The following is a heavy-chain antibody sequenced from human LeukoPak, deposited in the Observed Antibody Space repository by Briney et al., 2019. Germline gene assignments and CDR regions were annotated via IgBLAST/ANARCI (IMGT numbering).Heavy chain of an antibody. J-gene: IGHJ4*02. Sequence: GASVKVSCKASGYTFTTYDINWVRQAPGQGLEWMGWINPNSGGTNYAQKFQGRVTMTRDTSISTAYMELSRLRSDDTAVYYCARGQYYDSRRPFFDYWGQGTLVTVSS. CDR2: INPNSGGT. CDR3: ARGQYYDSRRPFFDY. CDR1: GYTFTTYD. D-gene: IGHD3-22*01. V-gene: IGHV1-2*02.